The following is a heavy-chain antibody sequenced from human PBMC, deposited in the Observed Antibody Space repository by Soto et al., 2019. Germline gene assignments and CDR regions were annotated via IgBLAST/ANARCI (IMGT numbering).Heavy chain of an antibody. J-gene: IGHJ5*02. V-gene: IGHV3-23*01. Sequence: GGSLRLSCAASGFTFSSYAMSWVRQAPGKGLEWVSAISGSGGSTYYADSVKGRFTISRDNSKNTLYLQMNSLRAEDTAVYYCAKDGLRGSKYQLLKVSNWFDPWGQGTLVTVSS. CDR3: AKDGLRGSKYQLLKVSNWFDP. CDR1: GFTFSSYA. CDR2: ISGSGGST. D-gene: IGHD2-2*01.